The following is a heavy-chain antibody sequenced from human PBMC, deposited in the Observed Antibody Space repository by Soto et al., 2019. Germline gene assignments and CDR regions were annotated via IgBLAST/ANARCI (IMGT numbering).Heavy chain of an antibody. J-gene: IGHJ4*02. Sequence: GGSLRLSCAASGFNFSSYGMHWVRQAPGKGLEWVAVISYDGRNKYYADSVKGRFTISRDNSKNTLYLQMNSLRAEDTAVYHCAKCEGFLEYLLCHLDYWGQGTLVTVSS. D-gene: IGHD3-3*01. CDR1: GFNFSSYG. V-gene: IGHV3-30*18. CDR2: ISYDGRNK. CDR3: AKCEGFLEYLLCHLDY.